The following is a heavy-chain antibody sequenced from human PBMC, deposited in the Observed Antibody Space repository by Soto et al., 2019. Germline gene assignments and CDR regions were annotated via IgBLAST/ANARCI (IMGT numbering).Heavy chain of an antibody. CDR3: ERQPTTGDTDLWFDP. Sequence: PSETLSLTCSVSGGSISTSRSYWAWIRQPPGKGLEWLANIFYSGSTFYNPSLASRVSVSVDTSKNEFSLKLRSVTAADTAVYYCERQPTTGDTDLWFDPWGQGTLVTVSS. J-gene: IGHJ5*02. CDR2: IFYSGST. D-gene: IGHD2-21*01. V-gene: IGHV4-39*01. CDR1: GGSISTSRSY.